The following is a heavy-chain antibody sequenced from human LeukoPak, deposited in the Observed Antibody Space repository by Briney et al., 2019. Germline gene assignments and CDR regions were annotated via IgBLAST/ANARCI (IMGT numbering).Heavy chain of an antibody. V-gene: IGHV3-23*01. D-gene: IGHD2-2*01. CDR2: IPPSGSST. CDR3: ARVNCSSSSCSYYFDS. Sequence: GGSLRLSCAAPGFTFSSFAMTCVRQAPAKGLEGGSSIPPSGSSTYYADSVKGRFTISRDNSKNTLSLQMNSLRAEDTAIYFCARVNCSSSSCSYYFDSWGQGTLVTVSS. J-gene: IGHJ4*02. CDR1: GFTFSSFA.